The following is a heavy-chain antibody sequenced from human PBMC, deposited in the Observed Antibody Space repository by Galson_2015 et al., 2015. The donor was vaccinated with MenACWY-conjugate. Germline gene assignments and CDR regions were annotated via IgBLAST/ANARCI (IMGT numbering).Heavy chain of an antibody. CDR3: AKFGPSGGVTTGWILHLDS. D-gene: IGHD1-26*01. J-gene: IGHJ4*02. CDR1: GFTFSDYA. CDR2: ISGSGDST. Sequence: SLRLSCAASGFTFSDYAMTWVRQAPGRGLEWVSGISGSGDSTYYADSVKGRFTISRDNSRNTLSLQMNSLRAEDTAVYYCAKFGPSGGVTTGWILHLDSWGQGTPVTVSS. V-gene: IGHV3-23*01.